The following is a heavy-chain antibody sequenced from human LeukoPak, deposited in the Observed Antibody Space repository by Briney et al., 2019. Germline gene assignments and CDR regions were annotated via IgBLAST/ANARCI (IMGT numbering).Heavy chain of an antibody. CDR3: ARHSAHSSTNDAFDI. V-gene: IGHV4-59*01. CDR1: GGSISSYY. D-gene: IGHD6-13*01. J-gene: IGHJ3*02. CDR2: IYDSEST. Sequence: SEALSLTCTVSGGSISSYYWSWIRQPPGKGLEWIGYIYDSESTNYNPSLKSRVTILIDTSKNQFSLKLSSVTAADTAVYYCARHSAHSSTNDAFDIWGQGTMVTVSS.